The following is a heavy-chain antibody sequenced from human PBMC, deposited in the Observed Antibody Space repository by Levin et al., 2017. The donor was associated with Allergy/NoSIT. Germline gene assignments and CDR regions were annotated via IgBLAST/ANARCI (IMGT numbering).Heavy chain of an antibody. CDR1: GFTFSSHS. V-gene: IGHV3-21*01. Sequence: GGSLRLSCAASGFTFSSHSMNWVRQAPGKGLEWVSSISGDSNYIYYGDSVKGRFTVSRDNAKNSLYLQMNSLRVEDTAVYYCARPIFRFGGLRSGMDVWGQGTTVTVS. CDR2: ISGDSNYI. CDR3: ARPIFRFGGLRSGMDV. J-gene: IGHJ6*02. D-gene: IGHD3-3*01.